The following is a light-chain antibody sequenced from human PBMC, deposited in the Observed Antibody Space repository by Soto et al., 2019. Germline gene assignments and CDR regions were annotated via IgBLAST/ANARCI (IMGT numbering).Light chain of an antibody. J-gene: IGKJ2*01. Sequence: IVLTQSPCTLSLSPGERATLSCRASQTVSSRYLAWYQQKPGQAPRLLMYGASNRATGIPDRFSGSGSGTDFTLTISRLEPEDFAVYFCQQYGRSPPFTFGQGTKVDIK. CDR3: QQYGRSPPFT. V-gene: IGKV3-20*01. CDR2: GAS. CDR1: QTVSSRY.